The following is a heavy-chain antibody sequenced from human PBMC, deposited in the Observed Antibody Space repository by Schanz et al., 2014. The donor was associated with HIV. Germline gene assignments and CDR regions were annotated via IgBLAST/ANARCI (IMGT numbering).Heavy chain of an antibody. J-gene: IGHJ4*02. CDR2: INHSGRA. V-gene: IGHV4-61*08. Sequence: QMQLQESGPGLVKPSETLSLSCTVSGGSVITTGQHWSWVRQPPGQGLEWIGDINHSGRATYNASLKSRVTISVDTSKRQFSLKLSSVTAADTAVYYCARTGVVVAAVDYWGQGTLVTVSS. CDR3: ARTGVVVAAVDY. D-gene: IGHD2-15*01. CDR1: GGSVITTGQH.